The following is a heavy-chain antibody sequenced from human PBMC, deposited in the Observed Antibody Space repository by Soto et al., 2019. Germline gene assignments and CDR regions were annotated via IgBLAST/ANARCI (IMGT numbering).Heavy chain of an antibody. CDR3: ARERRGEKRGANY. CDR2: IIPILGIA. D-gene: IGHD3-16*01. V-gene: IGHV1-69*08. Sequence: QVQLVQSGAEVKKPGSSVKVSCKASGGTFSSYTISWVRQAPGQGLEWMGRIIPILGIANYAQKFQGRVTITAEKSTSTAYMELSSLRSEDTAVYYCARERRGEKRGANYWGQGTLVTVSS. J-gene: IGHJ4*02. CDR1: GGTFSSYT.